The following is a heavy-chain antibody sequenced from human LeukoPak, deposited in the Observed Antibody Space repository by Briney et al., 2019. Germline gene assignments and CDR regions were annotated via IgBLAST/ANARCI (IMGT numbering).Heavy chain of an antibody. Sequence: PGGSLRLSCAASGFTFSDYYTSWIRQAPGKGLEWVSYITSSSYTNYADSVKGRFTISRDNAKNSLYLQMNSLRPEDTAVYYCARDADGYYPDYWGQGTLVTVSS. J-gene: IGHJ4*02. CDR3: ARDADGYYPDY. CDR2: ITSSSYT. CDR1: GFTFSDYY. V-gene: IGHV3-11*06. D-gene: IGHD3-22*01.